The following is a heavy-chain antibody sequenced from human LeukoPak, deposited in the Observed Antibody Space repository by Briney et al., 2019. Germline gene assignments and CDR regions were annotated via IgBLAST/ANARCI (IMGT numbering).Heavy chain of an antibody. J-gene: IGHJ4*02. CDR1: GFTFSSYA. CDR2: ISGSGGST. V-gene: IGHV3-23*01. Sequence: GGSLRLSCAASGFTFSSYAMSWVRQAPGKGLEWVGAISGSGGSTYYADSVKGRFTISRANPKNTLYLQMNTLRAADPAVYYCAKLQWLATPVDSWGQGTLVTVSS. D-gene: IGHD6-19*01. CDR3: AKLQWLATPVDS.